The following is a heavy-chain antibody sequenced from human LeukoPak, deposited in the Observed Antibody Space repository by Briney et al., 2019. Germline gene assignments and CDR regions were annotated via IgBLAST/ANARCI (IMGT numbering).Heavy chain of an antibody. J-gene: IGHJ4*02. CDR3: AREDRTGAIDY. D-gene: IGHD3-10*01. CDR1: GCSISSCDYY. Sequence: SETLSLTCTVSGCSISSCDYYWSWIRQPPGKGLEWIGYIYYSGSTYYNPSLKSRVTISVDTSKNQFSLKLSSVTAADTAVYYCAREDRTGAIDYWGQGTLVTVSS. CDR2: IYYSGST. V-gene: IGHV4-30-4*01.